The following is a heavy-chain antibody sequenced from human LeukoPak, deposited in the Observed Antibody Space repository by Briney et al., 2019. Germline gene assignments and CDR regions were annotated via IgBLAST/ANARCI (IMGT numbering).Heavy chain of an antibody. CDR1: GYTFSDLW. V-gene: IGHV5-51*01. Sequence: GESLKISCKASGYTFSDLWIGWVRQMPGKGLEWMGIIFPADSDIRYSPSFQGQVTMSVDKSTNTAFLQWSSLKASDTAIYYCARYASSSTWWFDPWGQGTLVTVSS. J-gene: IGHJ5*02. D-gene: IGHD6-6*01. CDR3: ARYASSSTWWFDP. CDR2: IFPADSDI.